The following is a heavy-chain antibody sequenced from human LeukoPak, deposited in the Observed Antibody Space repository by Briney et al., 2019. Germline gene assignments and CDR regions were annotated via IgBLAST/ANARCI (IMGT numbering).Heavy chain of an antibody. Sequence: PSETLSLTCAVYGGSFSGYYWSWIRQPPGKGLEWIGEINHSGSTNYNPSLKSRVTISVDTSKNQFSLKLSFVTAADTAVYYCARYDSSGYPFFTIWGQGTMVTVSS. V-gene: IGHV4-34*01. J-gene: IGHJ3*02. CDR1: GGSFSGYY. CDR3: ARYDSSGYPFFTI. D-gene: IGHD3-22*01. CDR2: INHSGST.